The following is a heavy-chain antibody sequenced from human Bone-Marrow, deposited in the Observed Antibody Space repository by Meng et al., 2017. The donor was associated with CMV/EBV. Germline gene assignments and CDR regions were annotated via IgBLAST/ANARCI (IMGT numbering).Heavy chain of an antibody. Sequence: GESLKISCAASGFTFSSYSMNWVRQAPGKGLEWVSYISSSSSTIYYADSVKGRFTISRDNAKNSLYLQMNSLRAEDTAVYYCVRGRIKLRYFDWLGETSTLPYAANWFDPWGQGTLVTVSS. CDR3: VRGRIKLRYFDWLGETSTLPYAANWFDP. CDR2: ISSSSSTI. J-gene: IGHJ5*02. V-gene: IGHV3-48*04. D-gene: IGHD3-9*01. CDR1: GFTFSSYS.